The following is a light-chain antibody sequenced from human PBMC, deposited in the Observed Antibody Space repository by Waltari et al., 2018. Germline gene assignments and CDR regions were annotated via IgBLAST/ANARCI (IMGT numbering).Light chain of an antibody. V-gene: IGLV3-25*03. CDR3: QSADSSGTNVV. J-gene: IGLJ2*01. CDR1: ALPKQH. Sequence: SYELTQPPSVSVSPGQTARITCSGDALPKQHAYWYQQKPGQAPVLVVYKDSERPSGVPERFSGSSSGTTVTLTISGVQAEDEADYYGQSADSSGTNVVFGGGTKLTVL. CDR2: KDS.